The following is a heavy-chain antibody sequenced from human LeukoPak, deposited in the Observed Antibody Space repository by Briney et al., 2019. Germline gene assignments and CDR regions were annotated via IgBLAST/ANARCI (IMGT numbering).Heavy chain of an antibody. CDR1: GGSISPYF. Sequence: SETLSLTCTVSGGSISPYFWSWIRQPPGKGLEWIAYIYYSGSTNYNPSLKSRVTISIDMSKNQFYLKLSSVTAADTAVYFCARGGDAYSYSYWGQGTLVTVSS. J-gene: IGHJ4*02. V-gene: IGHV4-59*01. CDR2: IYYSGST. CDR3: ARGGDAYSYSY. D-gene: IGHD5-24*01.